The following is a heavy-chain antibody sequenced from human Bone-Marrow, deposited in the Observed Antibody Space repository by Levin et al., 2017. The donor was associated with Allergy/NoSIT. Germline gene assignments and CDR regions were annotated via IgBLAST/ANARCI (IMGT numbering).Heavy chain of an antibody. Sequence: GSLRLSCAVYGGSFSGYYWSWIRQPPGKGLEWIGEINHSGSTNYNPSLKSRVTISVDTSKNQFSLKLSSVTAADTAVYYCARRPYRRVEDYWGQGTLVTVSS. CDR1: GGSFSGYY. V-gene: IGHV4-34*01. CDR3: ARRPYRRVEDY. J-gene: IGHJ4*02. D-gene: IGHD5-18*01. CDR2: INHSGST.